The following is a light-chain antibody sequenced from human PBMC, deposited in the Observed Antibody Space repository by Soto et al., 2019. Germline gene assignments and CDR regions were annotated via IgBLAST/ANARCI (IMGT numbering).Light chain of an antibody. V-gene: IGLV2-8*01. CDR1: SSDVGDYNY. CDR2: EVS. Sequence: QSALTQPPSASGSPGQSVTISCTGTSSDVGDYNYVSWYQQHPGKAPKLMIYEVSKRPSGVPDRFSGSKSGNTASLTVSGLQAEDEADYYCSLYEDTKNFRVFGTGTKLTVL. CDR3: SLYEDTKNFRV. J-gene: IGLJ1*01.